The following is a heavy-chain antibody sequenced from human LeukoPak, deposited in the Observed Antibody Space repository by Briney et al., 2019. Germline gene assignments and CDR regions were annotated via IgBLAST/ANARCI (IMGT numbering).Heavy chain of an antibody. CDR2: INSDGSST. CDR3: AKVRIMPRGYFDY. D-gene: IGHD2-2*01. J-gene: IGHJ4*02. V-gene: IGHV3-74*01. Sequence: PGGSLRLSCAASGFTFSSYWMHWVRQAPGKGLVWVSRINSDGSSTSYADSVKGRFTISRDNAKNTLYLQMNSLRAEDTAVYYCAKVRIMPRGYFDYWGQGTLVTVSS. CDR1: GFTFSSYW.